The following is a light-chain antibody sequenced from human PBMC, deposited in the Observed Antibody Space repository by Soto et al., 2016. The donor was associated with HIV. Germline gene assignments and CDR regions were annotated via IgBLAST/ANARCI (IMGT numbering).Light chain of an antibody. V-gene: IGKV1-5*03. CDR2: QAS. CDR1: QSISNF. J-gene: IGKJ4*01. CDR3: QQYKDYSPLT. Sequence: DIQMTQSPSTLSASIGDRVNITCRASQSISNFLAWYQQTPGKAPKLLIYQASILESGVPSRFSGSGSGSQFTLTINTLQPDDFALYFCQQYKDYSPLTFGGGTEVDLK.